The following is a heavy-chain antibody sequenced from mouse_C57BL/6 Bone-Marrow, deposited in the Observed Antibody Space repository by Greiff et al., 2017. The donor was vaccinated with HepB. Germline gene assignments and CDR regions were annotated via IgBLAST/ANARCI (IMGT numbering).Heavy chain of an antibody. CDR3: ARHDWDAMDY. J-gene: IGHJ4*01. D-gene: IGHD2-4*01. CDR2: ISYDGSN. CDR1: GYSITSGYY. Sequence: EVKLMESGPGLVKPSQSLSLTCSVTGYSITSGYYWNWIRQFPGNKLEWMGYISYDGSNNYNPSLKNRISITRDTSKNQVFLKLNSVTTEDTATYYCARHDWDAMDYWGQGTSVTVSS. V-gene: IGHV3-6*01.